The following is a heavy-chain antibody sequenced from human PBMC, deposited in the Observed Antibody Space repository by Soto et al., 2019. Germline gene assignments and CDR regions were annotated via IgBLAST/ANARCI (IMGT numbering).Heavy chain of an antibody. V-gene: IGHV3-9*01. CDR1: GFTFDDYA. CDR3: AKVGDSSGWQGDYFDY. J-gene: IGHJ4*02. Sequence: DVQLVESGGGLVQPGRSLRLSCAASGFTFDDYAMHWVRQAPGKGLEWVSGISWNSGRIGYADSVKGRFTISRDNAKNSLYLQMNSLRAEDTALYYCAKVGDSSGWQGDYFDYWGQGTLVTVSS. CDR2: ISWNSGRI. D-gene: IGHD6-19*01.